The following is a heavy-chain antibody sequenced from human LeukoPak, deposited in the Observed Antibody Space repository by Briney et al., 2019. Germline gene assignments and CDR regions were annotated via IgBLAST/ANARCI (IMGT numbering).Heavy chain of an antibody. Sequence: ASVKVSCKASGGTSSSYAISWVRQAPGQGLEWMGRIIPIFGTANYAQKFQGRVTITTDESTSTAYMELSSLRSENTAVYYCARVVPAATSTWYFDYWDQGTLVTVSS. CDR3: ARVVPAATSTWYFDY. CDR1: GGTSSSYA. J-gene: IGHJ4*02. CDR2: IIPIFGTA. D-gene: IGHD2-2*01. V-gene: IGHV1-69*05.